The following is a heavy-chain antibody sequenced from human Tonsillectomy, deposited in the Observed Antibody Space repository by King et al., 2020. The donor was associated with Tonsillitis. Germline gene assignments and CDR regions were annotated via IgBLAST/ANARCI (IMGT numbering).Heavy chain of an antibody. D-gene: IGHD6-19*01. J-gene: IGHJ4*02. CDR3: VKDMSPGSSGFGPFDY. CDR1: GVRFDDFA. CDR2: ISWNSGSI. Sequence: VQLVESGGGLVQPGRSLRLSCAASGVRFDDFAMHWVRPATGKGLEWVSSISWNSGSIGYADSVKGRFTISRDNAKNSLYLQMNSLRGEDTAFYYCVKDMSPGSSGFGPFDYWGQGTLVTVSS. V-gene: IGHV3-9*01.